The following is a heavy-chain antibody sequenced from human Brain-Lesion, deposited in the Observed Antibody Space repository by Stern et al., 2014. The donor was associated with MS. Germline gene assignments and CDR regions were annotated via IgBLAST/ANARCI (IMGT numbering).Heavy chain of an antibody. Sequence: VQLVESGGGVVYPGRPLRLSCAASGFTFRTFGMHWVRQAPGKGLEWGAFISYDGGDTYYADSVKGRFTISRDNSKNTLYMQLNSLRVEDTALYPFAKDRQLLTYFFDYWGQGSLVTVSS. CDR3: AKDRQLLTYFFDY. D-gene: IGHD3-9*01. CDR2: ISYDGGDT. J-gene: IGHJ4*02. V-gene: IGHV3-30*18. CDR1: GFTFRTFG.